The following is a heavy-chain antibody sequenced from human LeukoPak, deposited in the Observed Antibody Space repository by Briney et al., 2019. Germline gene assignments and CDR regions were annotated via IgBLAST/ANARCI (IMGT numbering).Heavy chain of an antibody. D-gene: IGHD4-23*01. CDR3: ASNYGGRDPFYYYYMDV. CDR2: GSPIFGAA. J-gene: IGHJ6*03. Sequence: ASVKVSFKASGGTFSSYDVSWVWQAPGQGLEWMGGGSPIFGAANNAQKSQGRVTITTAESTSTAYMELSSLRSEDTAEYYCASNYGGRDPFYYYYMDVWGKGTTVTVSS. V-gene: IGHV1-69*05. CDR1: GGTFSSYD.